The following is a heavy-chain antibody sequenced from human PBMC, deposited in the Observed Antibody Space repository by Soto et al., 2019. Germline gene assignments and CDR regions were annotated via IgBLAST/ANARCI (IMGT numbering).Heavy chain of an antibody. D-gene: IGHD3-22*01. Sequence: QVQLQESGPGLVRPSGALSVTCAVSGDSISRSHWWSWVRQSPGKGLEWLGEISHSGITNYNPSRKSRVTISGDKAKNQLSLKLTSVTAADTAVYYCARVRYDRSGFDHWGQGTLVSVSS. CDR1: GDSISRSHW. CDR2: ISHSGIT. V-gene: IGHV4-4*02. J-gene: IGHJ4*02. CDR3: ARVRYDRSGFDH.